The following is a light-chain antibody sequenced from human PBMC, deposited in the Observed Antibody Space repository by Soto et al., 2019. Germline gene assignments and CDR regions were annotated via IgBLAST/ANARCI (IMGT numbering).Light chain of an antibody. CDR1: QDITLY. Sequence: DIQMTQSPSSLSASVGDRVTITCQASQDITLYLNWYQHKAGKAPNLLIHDVSTLETGVPARFSGRGSGTIFTLTVINLQPEDFATYFCQQGYDTPITFGQGTRLEIK. V-gene: IGKV1-33*01. CDR3: QQGYDTPIT. CDR2: DVS. J-gene: IGKJ5*01.